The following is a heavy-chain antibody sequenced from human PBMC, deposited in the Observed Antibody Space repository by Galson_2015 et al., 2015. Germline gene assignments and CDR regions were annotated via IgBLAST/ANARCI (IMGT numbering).Heavy chain of an antibody. CDR2: IKQDGSEQ. Sequence: SLRLSCAASGFTFSSYWMTWVRQAPGKGLEWVANIKQDGSEQDYVNSVKGRFTISRDNAKNSMCLQMNSLRAEDTAVYYCARFGVLGGMDVWGQGTTVTV. D-gene: IGHD2-8*02. V-gene: IGHV3-7*01. CDR1: GFTFSSYW. J-gene: IGHJ6*02. CDR3: ARFGVLGGMDV.